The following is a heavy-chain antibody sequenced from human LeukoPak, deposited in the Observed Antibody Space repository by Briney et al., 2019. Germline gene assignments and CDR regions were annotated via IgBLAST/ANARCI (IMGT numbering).Heavy chain of an antibody. J-gene: IGHJ3*02. Sequence: PGGSLRLSCAASGFTFSSHWMHWVRQAPGRGLVWVSRIHDDGTTTNYADSVKGRFTISRGNAKNTLYLQMNSLRAEDTAVYYCAIVYAVPDKRNALDMWGQGTMVTVSS. D-gene: IGHD2-8*01. V-gene: IGHV3-74*01. CDR3: AIVYAVPDKRNALDM. CDR1: GFTFSSHW. CDR2: IHDDGTTT.